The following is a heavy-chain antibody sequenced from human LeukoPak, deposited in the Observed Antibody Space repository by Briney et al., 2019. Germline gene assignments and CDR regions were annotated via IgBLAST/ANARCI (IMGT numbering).Heavy chain of an antibody. CDR3: ARMVVTANYYYYYYMDV. CDR2: ISAYNGNT. CDR1: GYTFTSYG. V-gene: IGHV1-18*01. J-gene: IGHJ6*03. D-gene: IGHD2-15*01. Sequence: ASVKVSCKASGYTFTSYGISWVRQAPGQGLEWMGWISAYNGNTNYAQKLQGRVTMTTDTSTSTAYMELRSLRSDDTAVYYCARMVVTANYYYYYYMDVWGKGTTVTVSS.